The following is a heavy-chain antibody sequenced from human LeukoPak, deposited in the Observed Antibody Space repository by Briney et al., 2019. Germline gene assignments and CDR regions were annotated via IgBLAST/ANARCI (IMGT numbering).Heavy chain of an antibody. CDR3: ANGGNSGSGY. CDR2: ISSSSSYI. J-gene: IGHJ4*02. CDR1: GFTFSSYS. V-gene: IGHV3-21*01. Sequence: GGSLRLSCAASGFTFSSYSMNWVPQAPGKGLEWVSSISSSSSYIYYADSVKGRFTISRDNAKNSLYLQMNSLRAEDTAVYYCANGGNSGSGYWGQGTLVTVSS. D-gene: IGHD4-23*01.